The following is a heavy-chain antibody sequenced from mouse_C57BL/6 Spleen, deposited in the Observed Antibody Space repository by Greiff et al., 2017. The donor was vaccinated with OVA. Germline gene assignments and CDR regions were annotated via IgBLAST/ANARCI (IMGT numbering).Heavy chain of an antibody. CDR1: GYAFSSSW. CDR2: IYPGDGDT. V-gene: IGHV1-82*01. CDR3: ARDVYYYGSVDY. J-gene: IGHJ4*01. Sequence: VKVVESGPELVKPGASVKISCKASGYAFSSSWMNWVKQRPGKGLEWIGRIYPGDGDTNYNGKFKGKATLTADKSSSTAYMQLSSLTSEDSAVYVCARDVYYYGSVDYWGQGTSVTVSS. D-gene: IGHD1-1*01.